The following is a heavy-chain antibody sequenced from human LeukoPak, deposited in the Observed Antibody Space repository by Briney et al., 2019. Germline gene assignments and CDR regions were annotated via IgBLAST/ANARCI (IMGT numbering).Heavy chain of an antibody. Sequence: PSETLSLTCTVSGGSISSSSYYWGWIRQPPGKGLEWIGSIYYSGSTYYNPTLKSRVTISVDTSKNQFSLKLSSVTAADTAVYYCASKGDETYSSSWYYFDYWGQGTLVTVSS. D-gene: IGHD6-13*01. V-gene: IGHV4-39*01. CDR3: ASKGDETYSSSWYYFDY. CDR2: IYYSGST. J-gene: IGHJ4*02. CDR1: GGSISSSSYY.